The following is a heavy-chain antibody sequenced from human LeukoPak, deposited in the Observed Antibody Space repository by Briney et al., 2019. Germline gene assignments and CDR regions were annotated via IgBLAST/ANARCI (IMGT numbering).Heavy chain of an antibody. V-gene: IGHV3-30*18. Sequence: GGSLRLSCAASGFTFSSYGMHWVRQAPGKGLEWVAVISYDGSNKYYADSVKGRFTISRDNSKNTLYLQMNSLRAEDTAVYYCAKDDTMIVVVPYFDYWGQGTLVTVSS. CDR1: GFTFSSYG. CDR2: ISYDGSNK. CDR3: AKDDTMIVVVPYFDY. D-gene: IGHD3-22*01. J-gene: IGHJ4*02.